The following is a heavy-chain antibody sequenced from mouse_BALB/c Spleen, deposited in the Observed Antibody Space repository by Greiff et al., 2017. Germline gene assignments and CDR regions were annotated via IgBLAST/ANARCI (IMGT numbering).Heavy chain of an antibody. CDR2: IYPGGGYT. CDR1: GYTFTNYW. D-gene: IGHD2-1*01. CDR3: ARRGNYVLFAY. V-gene: IGHV1-63*02. Sequence: QVQLQQSGTVLARPGASVKISCKASGYTFTNYWLGWVKQRPGHGLEWIGDIYPGGGYTNYNEKFKGKATLTADTSSSTAYMQLSSLTSEDSAVYFCARRGNYVLFAYWGQGTLVTVSA. J-gene: IGHJ3*01.